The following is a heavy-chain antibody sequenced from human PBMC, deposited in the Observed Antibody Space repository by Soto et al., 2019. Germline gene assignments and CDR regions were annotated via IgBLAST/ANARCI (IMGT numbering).Heavy chain of an antibody. J-gene: IGHJ4*02. D-gene: IGHD2-15*01. Sequence: ASETLSLTCTVSGGSIISGYWSWIRQPPGKGLEWIGYISHSGNTNYNPSVKSRVTLSVDTPKNQFSLRLSSVTTADTAVYYCAGLRGYAGSPIDYWGQGTLVTVSS. V-gene: IGHV4-59*01. CDR1: GGSIISGY. CDR3: AGLRGYAGSPIDY. CDR2: ISHSGNT.